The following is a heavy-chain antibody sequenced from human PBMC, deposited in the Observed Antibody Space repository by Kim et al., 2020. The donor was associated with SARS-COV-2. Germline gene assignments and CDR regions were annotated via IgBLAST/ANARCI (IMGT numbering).Heavy chain of an antibody. V-gene: IGHV4-59*01. CDR3: AGVNVLRFLEWLPHAGPFDY. CDR2: IYYSGRT. D-gene: IGHD3-3*01. Sequence: WIVDIYYSGRTNYTPTRRSRVTLAVDPSKNQFSLKLSSVTAADTAVYYCAGVNVLRFLEWLPHAGPFDYWGQGTLVTVSS. J-gene: IGHJ4*02.